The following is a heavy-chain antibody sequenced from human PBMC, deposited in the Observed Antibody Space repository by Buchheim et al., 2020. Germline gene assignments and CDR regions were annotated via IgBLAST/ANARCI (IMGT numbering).Heavy chain of an antibody. D-gene: IGHD3-22*01. V-gene: IGHV3-30*04. Sequence: QVQLVESGGGVVQPGRSLRLSCAASGFTFSSYAMHWVRQAPGKGLEWVAVISYDGRNKYYADSVKGRFTISRDNSKNTLYLQMNSLRAEDTAVYYCARVFEYYYDSSGPFDYWGQGTL. J-gene: IGHJ4*02. CDR2: ISYDGRNK. CDR3: ARVFEYYYDSSGPFDY. CDR1: GFTFSSYA.